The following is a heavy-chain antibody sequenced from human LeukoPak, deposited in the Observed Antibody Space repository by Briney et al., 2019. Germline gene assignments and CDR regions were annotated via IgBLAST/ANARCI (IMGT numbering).Heavy chain of an antibody. CDR2: IKQDGNEK. D-gene: IGHD6-19*01. CDR3: ARGSGWTLFDY. J-gene: IGHJ4*02. V-gene: IGHV3-7*04. CDR1: GFTFSSNW. Sequence: RGSPRLSCAASGFTFSSNWMSWVRETLGRGLEWVDNIKQDGNEKNYVDSVKGRFTISRDNAKNSLYLQMNGLRAEDTAVYYCARGSGWTLFDYWGQGTLVTVSS.